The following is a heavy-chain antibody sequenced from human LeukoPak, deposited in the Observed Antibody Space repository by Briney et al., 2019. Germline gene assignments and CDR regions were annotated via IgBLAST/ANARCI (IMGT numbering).Heavy chain of an antibody. CDR1: GFTFDDYG. J-gene: IGHJ3*02. D-gene: IGHD3-22*01. CDR3: ARVVITMIASGAFDI. V-gene: IGHV3-20*04. CDR2: INWNGGNT. Sequence: GRSMRLSCAAAGFTFDDYGMRWVRPAPRKGLEWVSGINWNGGNTGYADSVKGRFTISRDNAKNSLYLQMNSLRAEDTALYYCARVVITMIASGAFDIWGQGTMVTVSS.